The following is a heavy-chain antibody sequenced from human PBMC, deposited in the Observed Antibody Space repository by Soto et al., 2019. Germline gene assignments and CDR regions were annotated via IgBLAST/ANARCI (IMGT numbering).Heavy chain of an antibody. CDR2: ISWNGGST. D-gene: IGHD6-19*01. Sequence: EVQLVESGGVVVQPGGSLRLSCATSGFTFYEYAMHWVRQAPGKGLEWISLISWNGGSTYHADSVKGRFTISRDNSKNSLYLQMNSLRPEDTAVYYCAKATVAGAAFDYYYGMYVWGQGTTVTVSS. CDR3: AKATVAGAAFDYYYGMYV. V-gene: IGHV3-43D*04. CDR1: GFTFYEYA. J-gene: IGHJ6*02.